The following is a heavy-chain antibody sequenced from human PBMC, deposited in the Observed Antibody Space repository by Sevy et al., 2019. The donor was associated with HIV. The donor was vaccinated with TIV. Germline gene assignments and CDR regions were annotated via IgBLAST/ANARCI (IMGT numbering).Heavy chain of an antibody. Sequence: GGSLRLSCAASGFIFSNSWMGWVRQAPGKGLEWVATIKQDGSDRYYVDSVKGRLIVSRDNAKNSVFLQMNSLTDEDTAVYYCVTGGGDYWGQGALVTVSS. J-gene: IGHJ4*02. CDR1: GFIFSNSW. V-gene: IGHV3-7*01. D-gene: IGHD3-16*01. CDR2: IKQDGSDR. CDR3: VTGGGDY.